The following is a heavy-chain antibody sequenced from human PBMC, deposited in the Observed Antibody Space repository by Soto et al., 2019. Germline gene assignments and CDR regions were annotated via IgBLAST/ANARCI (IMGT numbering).Heavy chain of an antibody. V-gene: IGHV3-73*01. CDR3: TRLIMEAAAGQDY. CDR1: GFTFSGSA. J-gene: IGHJ4*02. CDR2: IRSKANSYAT. Sequence: GGSLRLSCAASGFTFSGSAMHWVRQASGKGLEWVGRIRSKANSYATAYAASVKGRFTISRDDSKNTAYLQMNSLKTEDTAVYYCTRLIMEAAAGQDYWGQGTLVTVSS. D-gene: IGHD6-13*01.